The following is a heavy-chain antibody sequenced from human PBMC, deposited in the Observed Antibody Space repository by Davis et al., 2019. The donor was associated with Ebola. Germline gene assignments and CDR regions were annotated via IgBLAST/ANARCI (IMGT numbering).Heavy chain of an antibody. J-gene: IGHJ4*02. D-gene: IGHD2-2*01. V-gene: IGHV3-23*01. CDR2: ISGSGGST. CDR3: AKDGSSALLWIVVAPAAMNY. Sequence: GGSLRLSCAASGFTFSSYAMSWVRQAPGKGLEWVSAISGSGGSTYYADSVKGRFTISRDNSKNTLYLQMNSLRAEDTAVYYCAKDGSSALLWIVVAPAAMNYWGQGTLVTVSS. CDR1: GFTFSSYA.